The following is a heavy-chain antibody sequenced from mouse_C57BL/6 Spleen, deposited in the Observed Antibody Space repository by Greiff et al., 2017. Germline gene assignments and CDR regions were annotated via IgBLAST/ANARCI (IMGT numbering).Heavy chain of an antibody. D-gene: IGHD4-1*01. J-gene: IGHJ2*01. CDR3: ARELGRWYCDY. V-gene: IGHV5-4*01. Sequence: EVQRVESGGGLVKPGGSLKLSCAASGFTFSSYAMSWVRQTPEKRLEWVATISDGGSYTYYPDNVKGRFTISRDNAKNNLYLQMSHLKSEDTAMYYCARELGRWYCDYWGQGTTLTVSS. CDR2: ISDGGSYT. CDR1: GFTFSSYA.